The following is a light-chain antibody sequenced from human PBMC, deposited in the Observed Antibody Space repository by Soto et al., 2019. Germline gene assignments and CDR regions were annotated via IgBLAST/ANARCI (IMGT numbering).Light chain of an antibody. Sequence: EIVLTQSPATLSLSPGERATLSCRASQSVSTYLAWYQQKPGQAPGLLIYDASNRATGIPARFSGSGSGTDFTLTISSLEPEDFAVYYCQQRSGWPFTFGQGTRLEIK. J-gene: IGKJ2*01. V-gene: IGKV3-11*01. CDR1: QSVSTY. CDR2: DAS. CDR3: QQRSGWPFT.